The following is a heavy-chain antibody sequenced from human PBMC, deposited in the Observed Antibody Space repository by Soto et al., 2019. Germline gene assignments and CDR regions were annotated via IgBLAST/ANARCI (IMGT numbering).Heavy chain of an antibody. V-gene: IGHV3-73*02. Sequence: EVQLVESGGGLVQPGGSLKLSCAASGFTFSDSTMHWVRQASGKGLEWVGRIRNKANSYAKAYAASVKGRFTVSRDDSKTTAYLQMNGLKTEDTAVYYCTSSFVVVTAIAASWGQGTLVTVSS. CDR2: IRNKANSYAK. CDR1: GFTFSDST. J-gene: IGHJ5*02. CDR3: TSSFVVVTAIAAS. D-gene: IGHD2-21*02.